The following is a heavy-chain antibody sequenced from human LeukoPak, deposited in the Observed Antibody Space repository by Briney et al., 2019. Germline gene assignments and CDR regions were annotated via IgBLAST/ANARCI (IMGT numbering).Heavy chain of an antibody. J-gene: IGHJ4*02. CDR1: GFTFSSYW. CDR3: ARDLAIVIVPTALGY. Sequence: PGGSLRLSCAASGFTFSSYWMSWVRQAPGKGLEWVANIKQDGSEKYSVDSVKGRFTISGDNAKNSLYLQMNSLRAEDTAVYYCARDLAIVIVPTALGYWGQGTLVTVSS. D-gene: IGHD2-2*01. CDR2: IKQDGSEK. V-gene: IGHV3-7*01.